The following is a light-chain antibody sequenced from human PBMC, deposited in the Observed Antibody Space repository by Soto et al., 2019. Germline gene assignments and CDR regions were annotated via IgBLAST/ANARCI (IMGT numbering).Light chain of an antibody. J-gene: IGLJ1*01. V-gene: IGLV2-14*03. CDR1: SSDVGAYNF. CDR2: NVS. CDR3: TSSTSRGTYV. Sequence: SVLTQPASVSGSPGHAITISCTENSSDVGAYNFVSWYRQHPGKAPKLIIYNVSDRPSGVSNRFSGSKSANTASLTISGLQAEDEADYYCTSSTSRGTYVFGTGTKVTVL.